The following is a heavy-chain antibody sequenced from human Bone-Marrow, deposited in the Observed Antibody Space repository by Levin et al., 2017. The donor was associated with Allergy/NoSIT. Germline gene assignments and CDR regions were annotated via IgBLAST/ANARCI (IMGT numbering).Heavy chain of an antibody. CDR1: GYTFTVYY. Sequence: ASVKVSCKASGYTFTVYYMHWVRQAPGQGLEWMGRINPNSGGTNYAQKFQGRVTMTRDTSISTAYMDLSSLRSDDTAVYYCARVASNHDFDYWGQGTLVTVSS. CDR2: INPNSGGT. D-gene: IGHD6-19*01. J-gene: IGHJ4*02. CDR3: ARVASNHDFDY. V-gene: IGHV1-2*06.